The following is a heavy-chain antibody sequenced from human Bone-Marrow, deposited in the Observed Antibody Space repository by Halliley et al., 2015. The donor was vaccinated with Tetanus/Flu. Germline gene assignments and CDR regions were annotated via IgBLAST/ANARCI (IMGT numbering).Heavy chain of an antibody. CDR3: APANWGFPFDV. D-gene: IGHD7-27*01. V-gene: IGHV3-48*01. Sequence: LECVSFIITSGFIYYADSVKGRFTISRDNAKNSLFLQMNSLRAEDTGLYFWAPANWGFPFDVWGQGTMVTVSS. J-gene: IGHJ3*01. CDR2: IITSGFI.